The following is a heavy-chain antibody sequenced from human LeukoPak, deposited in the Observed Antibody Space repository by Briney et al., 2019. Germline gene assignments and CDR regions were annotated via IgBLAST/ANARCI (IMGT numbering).Heavy chain of an antibody. CDR3: ARGPGITAAGNFDY. J-gene: IGHJ4*01. Sequence: SETLSLPCAVYDGSFSGYYWSWIRQPPGKGLEWIGEINHSGSTNYNPSLKSRVTVSVDTSKNQFSLKLSSVTAADTAVYYCARGPGITAAGNFDYWGQGTPVTVSS. CDR2: INHSGST. V-gene: IGHV4-34*01. CDR1: DGSFSGYY. D-gene: IGHD6-13*01.